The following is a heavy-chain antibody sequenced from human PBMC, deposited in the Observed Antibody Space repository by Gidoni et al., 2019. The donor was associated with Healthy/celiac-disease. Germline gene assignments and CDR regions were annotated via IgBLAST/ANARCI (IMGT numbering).Heavy chain of an antibody. V-gene: IGHV4-39*07. Sequence: QLHLQESGPGLVKPSETLSLTCTVSGGSISSSSYYWGWIRQPPGKGLEWIGSIYYSGSTYYNPSLKSRVTISVDTSKNQFSLKLSSVTAADTAVYYCARDKVAGYYYYGMDVWGQGTTVTVSS. CDR1: GGSISSSSYY. D-gene: IGHD6-19*01. CDR3: ARDKVAGYYYYGMDV. J-gene: IGHJ6*02. CDR2: IYYSGST.